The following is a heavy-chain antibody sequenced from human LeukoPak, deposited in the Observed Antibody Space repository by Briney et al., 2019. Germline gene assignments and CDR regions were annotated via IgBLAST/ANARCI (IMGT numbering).Heavy chain of an antibody. Sequence: GGSLRLSCRASGFSFNTYSMNWVRQAPGKGLEWVSYISSSGSTIYYADSVKGRFTISRDNAKNSLYLQMNSLRAEDTAVYYCARDSIVTGEFDYWGQGTLVTVSS. CDR1: GFSFNTYS. CDR2: ISSSGSTI. J-gene: IGHJ4*02. CDR3: ARDSIVTGEFDY. D-gene: IGHD2-21*02. V-gene: IGHV3-48*04.